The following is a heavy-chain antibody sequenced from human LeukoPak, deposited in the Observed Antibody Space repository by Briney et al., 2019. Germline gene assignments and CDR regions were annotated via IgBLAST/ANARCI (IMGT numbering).Heavy chain of an antibody. D-gene: IGHD2-2*03. CDR3: FGYCSSTSCPLHKYYFDY. V-gene: IGHV4-34*01. J-gene: IGHJ4*02. CDR1: GGSFSGYY. Sequence: SETLSLTCAVYGGSFSGYYWSWIRQPPGKGLEWIGEINHSGSTNYNPSLKSRVTISVDTSKNQFSLKLSSVTAADTAVYYCFGYCSSTSCPLHKYYFDYWGQGTLVTVSS. CDR2: INHSGST.